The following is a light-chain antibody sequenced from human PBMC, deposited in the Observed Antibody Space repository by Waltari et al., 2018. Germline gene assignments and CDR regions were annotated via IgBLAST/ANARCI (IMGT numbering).Light chain of an antibody. CDR1: QGSSRY. V-gene: IGKV3-20*01. Sequence: GRAVQGSSRYFAWYQQKPGQAPRLRIYGASTRATGIPDRFSGSGSGTGFSLTSSGLERDDSAVYYCQHRFRLPATFDQGTKVEIK. CDR2: GAS. CDR3: QHRFRLPAT. J-gene: IGKJ1*01.